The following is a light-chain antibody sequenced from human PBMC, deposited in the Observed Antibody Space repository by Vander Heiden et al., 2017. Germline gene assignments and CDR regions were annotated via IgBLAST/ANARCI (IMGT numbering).Light chain of an antibody. CDR3: QQYDNLPIT. V-gene: IGKV1-33*01. CDR1: QDISNY. Sequence: DIQMTQSPSSLSASVGDRVTITCQESQDISNYLNWYQQKPGKAPKLLIYDASNLETGVPSRFSGSGSGTDFTFTISSLQPEDIATYYCQQYDNLPITFGQGTRLDIK. CDR2: DAS. J-gene: IGKJ5*01.